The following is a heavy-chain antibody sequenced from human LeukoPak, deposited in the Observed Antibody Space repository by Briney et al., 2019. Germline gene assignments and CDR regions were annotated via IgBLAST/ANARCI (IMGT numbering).Heavy chain of an antibody. CDR1: DYTFTSYG. V-gene: IGHV1-18*01. J-gene: IGHJ3*02. D-gene: IGHD5-12*01. Sequence: ASVKVSCKASDYTFTSYGISWVRHAPGQGLERLGSINAYNGNTHYAQKLHSRVTMTTDTSTSTAYMELRSLRSDDTAVYYCARIAVDIVATGCAFDIWGQGTMVTVSS. CDR3: ARIAVDIVATGCAFDI. CDR2: INAYNGNT.